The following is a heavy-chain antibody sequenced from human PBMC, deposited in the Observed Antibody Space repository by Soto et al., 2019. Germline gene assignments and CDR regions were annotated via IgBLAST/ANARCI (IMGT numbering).Heavy chain of an antibody. CDR2: ISGSGGST. Sequence: GGSLRLSCAASGFTFSSYAKSWVRQAPGKGLEWVSAISGSGGSTYYADSVKGRFTISRENSKNTLYLQMNSLRAEDTAVYYCAKADDFWSGYPFRYYYYYMDVWGKGTTVTVSS. J-gene: IGHJ6*03. CDR3: AKADDFWSGYPFRYYYYYMDV. D-gene: IGHD3-3*01. V-gene: IGHV3-23*01. CDR1: GFTFSSYA.